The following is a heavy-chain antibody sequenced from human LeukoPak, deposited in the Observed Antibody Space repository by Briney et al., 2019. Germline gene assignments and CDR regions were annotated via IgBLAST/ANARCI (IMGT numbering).Heavy chain of an antibody. CDR2: IKQDGSEK. D-gene: IGHD3-3*01. CDR1: GFTFGSYW. Sequence: PGGSLRLSCAASGFTFGSYWTTWVRQAPGKGLEWVANIKQDGSEKYYVDSVKGRFTISRDNAKNSLYLQMNSLRAEDTAVYYCARWTSYDFWSGYTYYYYYYMDVWGKGTTVTVSS. V-gene: IGHV3-7*01. CDR3: ARWTSYDFWSGYTYYYYYYMDV. J-gene: IGHJ6*03.